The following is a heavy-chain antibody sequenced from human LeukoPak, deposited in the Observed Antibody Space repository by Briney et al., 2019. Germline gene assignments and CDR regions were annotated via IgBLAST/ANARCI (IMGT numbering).Heavy chain of an antibody. D-gene: IGHD6-6*01. CDR1: GYTFIGYY. CDR3: ARTKYSSSSVDY. V-gene: IGHV1-2*02. Sequence: ASVKVSCKASGYTFIGYYIHWVRQAPGQGLEWMGWINPNSNGTNYAQKFQGRVTMTRDTSISTAYLELSRLRSDDTAVYYCARTKYSSSSVDYWGQGTLVTVSS. CDR2: INPNSNGT. J-gene: IGHJ4*02.